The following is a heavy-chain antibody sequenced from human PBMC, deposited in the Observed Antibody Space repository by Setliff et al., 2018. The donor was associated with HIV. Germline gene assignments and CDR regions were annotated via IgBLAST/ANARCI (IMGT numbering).Heavy chain of an antibody. CDR2: IYHSGST. Sequence: NPSETLSLTCTVSGYSISSGYYWGWIRQPPGKGLEWIGSIYHSGSTYYNPSLKSRVTISVDTSKNQFSLKLSSVTAADTAVYYCARVVGADDAFAFWGQGTMVTVSS. CDR3: ARVVGADDAFAF. D-gene: IGHD1-26*01. V-gene: IGHV4-38-2*02. CDR1: GYSISSGYY. J-gene: IGHJ3*01.